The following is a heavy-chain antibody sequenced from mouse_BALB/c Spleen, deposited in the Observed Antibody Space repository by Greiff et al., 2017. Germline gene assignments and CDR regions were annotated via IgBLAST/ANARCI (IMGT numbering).Heavy chain of an antibody. Sequence: EVKLMESGGGLVQPGGSLRLSCATSGFTFTDYYMSWVRQPPGKALEWLGFIRNKANGYTTEYSASVKGRFTISRDNSQSILYLQMNTLRAEDSATYYCARDIGGGNYYFDYGGQGTTLTVSS. J-gene: IGHJ2*01. CDR2: IRNKANGYTT. V-gene: IGHV7-3*02. CDR3: ARDIGGGNYYFDY. CDR1: GFTFTDYY. D-gene: IGHD2-1*01.